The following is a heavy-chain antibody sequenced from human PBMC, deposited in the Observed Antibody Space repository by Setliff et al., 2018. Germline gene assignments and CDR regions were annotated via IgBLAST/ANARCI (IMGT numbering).Heavy chain of an antibody. V-gene: IGHV1-69*13. CDR1: GGTFNTYA. CDR3: ARNIGMGQRDYFDY. Sequence: GASVKVSCKASGGTFNTYAINWVRQAPGQGLAWMGGIVPVFGTRNYAQKFQGRVTFSADDSANTAYMELTSLTSEDTAVYYCARNIGMGQRDYFDYWGQGTVVTVPS. CDR2: IVPVFGTR. D-gene: IGHD5-18*01. J-gene: IGHJ4*02.